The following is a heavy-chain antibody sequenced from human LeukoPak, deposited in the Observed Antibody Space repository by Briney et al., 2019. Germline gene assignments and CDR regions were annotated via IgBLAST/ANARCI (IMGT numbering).Heavy chain of an antibody. D-gene: IGHD2-2*01. V-gene: IGHV4-61*02. CDR3: ARDVGTYCSSTSCYSRSFDP. CDR2: IYTSGST. J-gene: IGHJ5*02. CDR1: GGSISSGSYY. Sequence: SQTLSLTCTVSGGSISSGSYYWSWIRQPAGKGLEWIGRIYTSGSTNYNPSLKSRVTISVDTSKNQFSLKLSSVTAADTAVYYCARDVGTYCSSTSCYSRSFDPWGQGTLVTVSS.